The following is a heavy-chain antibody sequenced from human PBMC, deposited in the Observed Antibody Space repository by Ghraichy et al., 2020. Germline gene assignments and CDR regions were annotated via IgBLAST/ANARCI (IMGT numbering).Heavy chain of an antibody. CDR1: GGSINNFY. CDR2: IHYTGFS. J-gene: IGHJ4*02. CDR3: ARHRSYNYYFDF. Sequence: SETLSLTCTVSGGSINNFYWSWIRQPPGKGLEWIGYIHYTGFSDYNPPLKSRVAISVDTSKNQFSLKLSAVTAADTAVYYCARHRSYNYYFDFWGQGTLVTVSS. D-gene: IGHD1-1*01. V-gene: IGHV4-59*08.